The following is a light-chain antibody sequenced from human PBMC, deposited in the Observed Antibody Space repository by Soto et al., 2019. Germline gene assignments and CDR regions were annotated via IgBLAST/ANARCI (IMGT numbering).Light chain of an antibody. CDR1: NSNIGNNY. Sequence: QAVVTQPPSVSATPGQKVTISCSGSNSNIGNNYVSWYQQLPGTAPKLLIYDNDKRPSGIPDRFSGSKSGTSATLGITGLQTGDEADYYCGTWDSSLSVVIFGGGTKVTVL. J-gene: IGLJ2*01. CDR3: GTWDSSLSVVI. CDR2: DND. V-gene: IGLV1-51*01.